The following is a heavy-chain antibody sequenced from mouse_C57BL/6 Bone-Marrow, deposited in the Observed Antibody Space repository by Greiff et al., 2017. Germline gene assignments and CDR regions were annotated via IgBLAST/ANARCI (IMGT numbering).Heavy chain of an antibody. D-gene: IGHD1-1*02. CDR2: LHPSDSDT. CDR1: GYTFTSYW. V-gene: IGHV1-74*01. CDR3: ATKIPYGVNAMDY. J-gene: IGHJ4*01. Sequence: QVQLQQPGAELVKPGASVKVSCKASGYTFTSYWMHWVKQRPGQGLEWIGRLHPSDSDTNYNQKFKGKATLTVDKSSSTAYMQLSSLTSEDSAVYYCATKIPYGVNAMDYWGQGTSVTVSS.